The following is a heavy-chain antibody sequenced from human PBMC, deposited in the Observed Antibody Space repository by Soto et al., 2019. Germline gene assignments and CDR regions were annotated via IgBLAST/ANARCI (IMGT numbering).Heavy chain of an antibody. D-gene: IGHD3-16*01. Sequence: QLQLQESGPGLVKPSETLSLSCTVSSDSVISDHYYWAWVRQPPGKGLEWIGNVNYRGNSYQNPSLKSRVTITVDTSTNQVSLKLTSVTAADTSVYYCARQGGNKFDYWGQGTLGTVSS. J-gene: IGHJ4*02. CDR1: SDSVISDHYY. CDR3: ARQGGNKFDY. CDR2: VNYRGNS. V-gene: IGHV4-39*01.